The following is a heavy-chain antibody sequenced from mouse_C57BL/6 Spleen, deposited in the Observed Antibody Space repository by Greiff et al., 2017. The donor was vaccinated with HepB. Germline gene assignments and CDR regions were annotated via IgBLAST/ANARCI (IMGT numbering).Heavy chain of an antibody. CDR3: ARSTVVNHYYAMDY. Sequence: QVHVKQSGAELVKPGASVKISCKASGYAFSSYWMNWVKQRPGKGLEWIGQIYPGDGDTNYNGKFKGKATLTADKSSSTAYMQLSSLTSEDSAVYFCARSTVVNHYYAMDYWGQGTSVTVSS. CDR2: IYPGDGDT. D-gene: IGHD1-1*01. J-gene: IGHJ4*01. V-gene: IGHV1-80*01. CDR1: GYAFSSYW.